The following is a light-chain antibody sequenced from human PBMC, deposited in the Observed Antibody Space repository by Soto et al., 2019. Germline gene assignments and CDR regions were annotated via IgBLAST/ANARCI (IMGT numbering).Light chain of an antibody. CDR3: QQRNNCPPIFT. CDR1: ESVSSS. CDR2: DAS. J-gene: IGKJ3*01. V-gene: IGKV3-11*01. Sequence: DIVLTQSPATLSLSPGERATLSCRASESVSSSLAWYQCKPGQAPRLLIYDASNRATGIPARFSGSGSGTDFTLTISSLEPEDFAVYNCQQRNNCPPIFTFGSGTKVDIK.